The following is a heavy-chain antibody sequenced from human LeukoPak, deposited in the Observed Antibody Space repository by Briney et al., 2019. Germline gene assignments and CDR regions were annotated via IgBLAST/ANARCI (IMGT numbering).Heavy chain of an antibody. CDR2: IYYNGST. V-gene: IGHV4-39*07. CDR1: GGSISSSLYY. J-gene: IGHJ4*02. Sequence: SETLSLTCIVSGGSISSSLYYWGWIRQPPGKGLEWIGSIYYNGSTYCNPSLKSRVTISIDTSKNHFSLTLNSVTAADTAVYSCARVRLTGRNGREHFDDWGQGTRVTVSS. CDR3: ARVRLTGRNGREHFDD. D-gene: IGHD1-1*01.